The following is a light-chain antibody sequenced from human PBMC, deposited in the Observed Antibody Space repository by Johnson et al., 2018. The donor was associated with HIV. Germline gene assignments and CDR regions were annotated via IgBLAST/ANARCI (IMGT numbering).Light chain of an antibody. V-gene: IGLV1-51*01. CDR2: DNT. CDR1: SSNIGNNY. Sequence: QSVLTQPPSVSAAPGQKVTISCSGSSSNIGNNYVSWYQQVPGTAPKLLIYDNTQRPSGIPDRFSGSKSGTSATLGITGLQTGDEADYYCGTWDSRLSTNYVFGTGTKVTVL. J-gene: IGLJ1*01. CDR3: GTWDSRLSTNYV.